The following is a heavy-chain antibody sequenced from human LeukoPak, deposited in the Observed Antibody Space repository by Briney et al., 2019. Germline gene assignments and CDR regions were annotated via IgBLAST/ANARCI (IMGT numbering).Heavy chain of an antibody. J-gene: IGHJ4*02. Sequence: SETLSLTCTVSGVSISSGGYYWNWLRQHPGKGVEWIGYIYYSGSDYYNPSLKSRLTLSVDTSKNQFSFKLSPVTAADTAVYYCARGILPPRHYFDSWGQGTLVTVSS. CDR1: GVSISSGGYY. CDR2: IYYSGSD. D-gene: IGHD5-18*01. CDR3: ARGILPPRHYFDS. V-gene: IGHV4-31*03.